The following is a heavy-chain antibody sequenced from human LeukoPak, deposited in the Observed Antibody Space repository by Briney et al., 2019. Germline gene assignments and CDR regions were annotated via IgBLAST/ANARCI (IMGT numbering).Heavy chain of an antibody. V-gene: IGHV1-69*04. J-gene: IGHJ4*02. D-gene: IGHD6-19*01. CDR2: IIPIHGIA. CDR3: ARADGIAVAAPGY. Sequence: GASVKVSYKASRGTFSSYAISWVRQAPGQGLEWMGRIIPIHGIANHAHKFQGTVTITANKSTSTAYMELSSLRSEDTAVYYCARADGIAVAAPGYWGEGTLVAVSS. CDR1: RGTFSSYA.